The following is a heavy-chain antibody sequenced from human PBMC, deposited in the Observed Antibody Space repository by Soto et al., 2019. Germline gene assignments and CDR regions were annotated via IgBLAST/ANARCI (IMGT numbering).Heavy chain of an antibody. V-gene: IGHV4-59*01. Sequence: LSLTCTVSGGSISSYYWSWIRQPPGKGLEWIGYIYYSGSTNYNPSLKSRVTISVDTSKNQFSLKLSSVTAADTAVYYCARDDSGSYGMDVWGQGTTVTVSS. CDR3: ARDDSGSYGMDV. J-gene: IGHJ6*02. CDR2: IYYSGST. CDR1: GGSISSYY. D-gene: IGHD1-26*01.